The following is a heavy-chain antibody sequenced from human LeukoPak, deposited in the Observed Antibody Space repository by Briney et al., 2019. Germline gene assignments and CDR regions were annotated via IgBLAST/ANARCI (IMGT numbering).Heavy chain of an antibody. Sequence: PGGSLRLSCTASGFIFSNYWMTWVRQAPGKGLEWVAQINQDGSKEYYIDSVKARFSISRDNARNSLSLQMNSLRAEDTAVYYRVRDGGVSGYGLLDYWGQGTLVTVSS. CDR3: VRDGGVSGYGLLDY. D-gene: IGHD5-12*01. CDR1: GFIFSNYW. V-gene: IGHV3-7*01. CDR2: INQDGSKE. J-gene: IGHJ4*02.